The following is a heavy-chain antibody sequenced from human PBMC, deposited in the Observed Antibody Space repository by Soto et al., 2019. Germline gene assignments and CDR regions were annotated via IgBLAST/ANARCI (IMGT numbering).Heavy chain of an antibody. D-gene: IGHD3-22*01. CDR1: GGSISSYY. CDR3: ARDYYDSSGSGWFDP. Sequence: SETLSLTCTVSGGSISSYYWSWIRQPPGKGLEWIGYIYYSGSTNYNPSLKSRVTISVDTSKNQFSLKLSSVTAADTAVYYCARDYYDSSGSGWFDPWGQGTLVTVSS. J-gene: IGHJ5*02. V-gene: IGHV4-59*01. CDR2: IYYSGST.